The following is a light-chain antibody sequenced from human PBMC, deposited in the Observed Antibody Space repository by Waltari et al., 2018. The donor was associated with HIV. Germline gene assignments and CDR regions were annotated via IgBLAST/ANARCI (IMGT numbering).Light chain of an antibody. CDR3: QQYDSGPRGIT. V-gene: IGKV3-15*01. Sequence: EIVMPQSPPTLSVSPGQRVTLFCRAMQSISPKVAWYPQSPGQAPRLLLYEAATRPTGIAARFSGSGSGTEFTLTISSRQSEDFATYFCQQYDSGPRGITFGQGTMLEIK. J-gene: IGKJ2*01. CDR2: EAA. CDR1: QSISPK.